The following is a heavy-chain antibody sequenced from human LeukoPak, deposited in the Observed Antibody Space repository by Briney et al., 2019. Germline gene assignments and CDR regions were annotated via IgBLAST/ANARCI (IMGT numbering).Heavy chain of an antibody. Sequence: GGSLRLSCAASGFTVSSNYMSWVRLAPGKGLEWVSVIYSGGSTYYADSVKGRFTISRDNSKNTLYLQMNSLRAEDTAVYYCARRAAVAGDFDYWGQGTLVTVSS. CDR2: IYSGGST. V-gene: IGHV3-66*01. J-gene: IGHJ4*02. D-gene: IGHD6-19*01. CDR1: GFTVSSNY. CDR3: ARRAAVAGDFDY.